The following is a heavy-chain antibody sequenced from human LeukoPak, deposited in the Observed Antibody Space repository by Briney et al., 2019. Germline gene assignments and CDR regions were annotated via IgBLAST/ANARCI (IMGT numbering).Heavy chain of an antibody. CDR3: ARDQAEVAGTWEYFDY. Sequence: GGSLRLSCAASGFTFSSYSMNWVRQARGKGLEWVSCISSSSSTIYYADSVKGRFTISRDNAKNSLYLQMNSLRDEDTAVYYCARDQAEVAGTWEYFDYWGQGTLVTVSS. CDR2: ISSSSSTI. V-gene: IGHV3-48*02. CDR1: GFTFSSYS. J-gene: IGHJ4*02. D-gene: IGHD6-19*01.